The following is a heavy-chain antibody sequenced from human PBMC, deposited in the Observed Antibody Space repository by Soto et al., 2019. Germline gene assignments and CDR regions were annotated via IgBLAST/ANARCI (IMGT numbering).Heavy chain of an antibody. CDR2: IYWDDDK. Sequence: SGPTLVNPTQTLTLTCTFSGFSLSTSGVGVGWIRQPPGKALEWLALIYWDDDKRYSPSLKSRLTITKDTSKNQVVLTMTNMDPVDTTKYLSLHGAVFYYVFMLEWCNYYHYGKYFWR. V-gene: IGHV2-5*02. J-gene: IGHJ6*02. CDR1: GFSLSTSGVG. CDR3: LHGAVFYYVFMLEWCNYYHYGKYF. D-gene: IGHD3-10*02.